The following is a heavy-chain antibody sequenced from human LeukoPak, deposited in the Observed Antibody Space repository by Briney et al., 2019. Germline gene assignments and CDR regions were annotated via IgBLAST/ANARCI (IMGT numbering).Heavy chain of an antibody. CDR2: IKQDGSEK. D-gene: IGHD1-26*01. J-gene: IGHJ6*02. CDR1: GFTFSSYW. V-gene: IGHV3-7*01. CDR3: ARDGSTYYYYGMDV. Sequence: GGSLRPSCAASGFTFSSYWMSWVRQAPGKGLEWVANIKQDGSEKYYVDSVKGRFTISRDSAKNSLYLQMNSLRAEDTAVYYCARDGSTYYYYGMDVWGQGTTVTVPS.